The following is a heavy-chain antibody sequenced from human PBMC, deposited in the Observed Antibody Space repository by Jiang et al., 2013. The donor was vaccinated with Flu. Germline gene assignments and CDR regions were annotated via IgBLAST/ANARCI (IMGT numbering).Heavy chain of an antibody. D-gene: IGHD5-18*01. CDR1: GYTFTDYV. CDR3: ARGRYSHGQGNY. Sequence: SGAEVKKPGASVKLSCKSSGYTFTDYVIHWVRQAPGQRLEWMGYINAGDGSKIYSQNFQGRLTISGDTSASTAYMELNSLRSEDTAVYYCARGRYSHGQGNYWGQGTLVTVSS. J-gene: IGHJ4*02. CDR2: INAGDGSK. V-gene: IGHV1-3*01.